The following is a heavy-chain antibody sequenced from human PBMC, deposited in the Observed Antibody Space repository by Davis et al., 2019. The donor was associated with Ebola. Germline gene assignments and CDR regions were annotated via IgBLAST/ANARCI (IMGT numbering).Heavy chain of an antibody. Sequence: GSLRLSCAASGFTFSSYSMNWVRQAPGKGLEWVSAISCSGGSTYYADSVKGRFTISSDNSKKTLYLQMNSLRAEDTAVYYCAKSGLSFGVVKYHYGMDVWGKGTTVTVSS. V-gene: IGHV3-23*01. CDR2: ISCSGGST. J-gene: IGHJ6*04. CDR3: AKSGLSFGVVKYHYGMDV. D-gene: IGHD3-3*01. CDR1: GFTFSSYS.